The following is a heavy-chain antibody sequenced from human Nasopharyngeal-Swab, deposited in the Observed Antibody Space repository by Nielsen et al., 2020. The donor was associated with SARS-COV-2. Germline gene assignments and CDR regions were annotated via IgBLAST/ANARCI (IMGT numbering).Heavy chain of an antibody. D-gene: IGHD4-23*01. V-gene: IGHV4-59*01. Sequence: SETLSLTCTVSGGSISSYYWSWIRQPPGKGLEWIGYIYYSGSTNYNPSLKSRVTISVDTSKNQFSLKLSSVTAADTAVYYCARERTFTTVVTHAFDIWGQGTMVTVSS. J-gene: IGHJ3*02. CDR3: ARERTFTTVVTHAFDI. CDR2: IYYSGST. CDR1: GGSISSYY.